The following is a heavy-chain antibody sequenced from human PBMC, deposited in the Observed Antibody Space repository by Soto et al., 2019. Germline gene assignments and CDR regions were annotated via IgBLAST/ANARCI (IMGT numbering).Heavy chain of an antibody. CDR1: GFTFSSYE. D-gene: IGHD1-20*01. CDR3: ARAPYGITGTKAATEYYYYYGMDV. Sequence: HPGGSLRLSCAASGFTFSSYEMNWVRQAPGKGLEWVSYISSSGSTIYYADSVKGRFTISRDNAKNSLYLQMNSLRAEDTAVYYCARAPYGITGTKAATEYYYYYGMDVWGQGTTVTVSS. CDR2: ISSSGSTI. J-gene: IGHJ6*02. V-gene: IGHV3-48*03.